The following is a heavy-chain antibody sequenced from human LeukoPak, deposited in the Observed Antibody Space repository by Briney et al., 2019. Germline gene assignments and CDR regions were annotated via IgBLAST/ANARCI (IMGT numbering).Heavy chain of an antibody. V-gene: IGHV4-59*01. D-gene: IGHD2-2*02. Sequence: SETLSLTCAVSGGPLTSYYWSWIRQPPGKGLEWIGFIYYRGSTNYNPSLESRVTISVDTSKNQFSLKLSSVTAADTAVYYCARDATWYCSSTSCYRDYYGMDVWGQGTTVTVSS. J-gene: IGHJ6*02. CDR1: GGPLTSYY. CDR2: IYYRGST. CDR3: ARDATWYCSSTSCYRDYYGMDV.